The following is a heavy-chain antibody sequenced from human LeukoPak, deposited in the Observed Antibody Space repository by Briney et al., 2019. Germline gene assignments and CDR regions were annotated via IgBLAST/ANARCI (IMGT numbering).Heavy chain of an antibody. D-gene: IGHD2-2*02. J-gene: IGHJ4*02. Sequence: GGSLRLSCAASGFTFSSYSMNWVRQAPGKGLEWVSSISSSSSSYIYYADSAKGRFTISRDNAKNSLYLQMNSLRAEDTAVYYCARDRASHCYRCNVDYWGQGTLVTVSS. V-gene: IGHV3-21*01. CDR3: ARDRASHCYRCNVDY. CDR2: ISSSSSSYI. CDR1: GFTFSSYS.